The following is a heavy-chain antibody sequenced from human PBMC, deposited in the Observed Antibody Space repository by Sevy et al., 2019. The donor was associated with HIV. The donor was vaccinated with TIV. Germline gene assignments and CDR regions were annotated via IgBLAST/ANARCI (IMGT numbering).Heavy chain of an antibody. CDR1: GFSFNTSGVG. CDR2: IFWDDDN. CDR3: AHRRSKGITITEFDF. V-gene: IGHV2-5*02. D-gene: IGHD3-9*01. J-gene: IGHJ4*02. Sequence: SGPTLVKPTQTLTLTCTFSGFSFNTSGVGVGWIHQPPGKALEWLAMIFWDDDNRYSPSLKSRLTITKDTSKDQVVLTMANMDPVDTGTHYCAHRRSKGITITEFDFWGQGTLVTVSS.